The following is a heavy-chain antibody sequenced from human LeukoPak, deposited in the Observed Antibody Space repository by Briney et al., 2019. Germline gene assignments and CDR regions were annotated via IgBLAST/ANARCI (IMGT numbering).Heavy chain of an antibody. Sequence: SETLSLTCSVSGGSINSGDYYWSWIRQPPGKGLEWIGYMYYSGSTYDSGSKYYNPSLKSQLSSSVDTSMNQFSLKLSSVTAADTAVYYCARGGRRFLLRGVSAINSFDIWGQGTVVTVSS. J-gene: IGHJ3*02. CDR3: ARGGRRFLLRGVSAINSFDI. D-gene: IGHD3-10*01. V-gene: IGHV4-30-4*01. CDR1: GGSINSGDYY. CDR2: MYYSGSTYDSGSK.